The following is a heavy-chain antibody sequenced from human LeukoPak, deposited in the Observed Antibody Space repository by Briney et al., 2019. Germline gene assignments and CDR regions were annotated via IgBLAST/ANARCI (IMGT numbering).Heavy chain of an antibody. Sequence: GGPLTLPCVTSGLSFKRPAMHWPRHAPGRGVEWIAFISWDGAVIYYADSVKGRFTISRDTSKRTVSLQVDSLRAEDTAVYYCAKDLGTKYCIDYWGQGALVTVSS. J-gene: IGHJ4*02. V-gene: IGHV3-30*18. CDR3: AKDLGTKYCIDY. CDR2: ISWDGAVI. D-gene: IGHD2-8*02. CDR1: GLSFKRPA.